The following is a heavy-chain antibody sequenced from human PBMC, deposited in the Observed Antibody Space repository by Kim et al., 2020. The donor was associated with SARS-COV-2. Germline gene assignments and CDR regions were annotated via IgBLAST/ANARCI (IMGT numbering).Heavy chain of an antibody. CDR1: GDSVSSNSAA. V-gene: IGHV6-1*01. Sequence: SQTLSLTCDISGDSVSSNSAAWNWIRQSPSRGLEWLGRTYYRSKWYTDYALSVKGRITINPDTSKNQFSLQLNSVTPEDTAVYYCARDRQRAGRGVDYWGQGTLVTVSS. J-gene: IGHJ4*02. CDR3: ARDRQRAGRGVDY. CDR2: TYYRSKWYT. D-gene: IGHD2-15*01.